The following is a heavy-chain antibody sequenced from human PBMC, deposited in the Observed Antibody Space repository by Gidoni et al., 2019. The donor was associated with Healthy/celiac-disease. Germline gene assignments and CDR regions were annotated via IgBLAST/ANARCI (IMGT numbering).Heavy chain of an antibody. CDR3: AREDGGGAWFDP. D-gene: IGHD1-26*01. CDR2: IYTSGST. Sequence: QVQLQESGPGLVKPSQTLSLTCTVSGGSISSGSYYWSWIRQPAGKGLEWIGRIYTSGSTNYNPSLKSRVTISVDTSKNQFSLKLSSVTAADTAVYYCAREDGGGAWFDPWGQGTLVTVSS. CDR1: GGSISSGSYY. V-gene: IGHV4-61*02. J-gene: IGHJ5*02.